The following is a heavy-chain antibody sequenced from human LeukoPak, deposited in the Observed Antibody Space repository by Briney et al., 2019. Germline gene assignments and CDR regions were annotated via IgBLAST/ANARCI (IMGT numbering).Heavy chain of an antibody. CDR3: ARVGDWNDLVY. D-gene: IGHD1-1*01. V-gene: IGHV4-59*01. CDR1: GGSISPYY. CDR2: ILYSGTT. J-gene: IGHJ4*02. Sequence: SETPSLTCTVSGGSISPYYWSWIGQTAGKRPGWIGYILYSGTTTNYNPSLKSRVTISVDTSKNQFSLKLSSVTAADTAVYYCARVGDWNDLVYWGQGTLVTVSS.